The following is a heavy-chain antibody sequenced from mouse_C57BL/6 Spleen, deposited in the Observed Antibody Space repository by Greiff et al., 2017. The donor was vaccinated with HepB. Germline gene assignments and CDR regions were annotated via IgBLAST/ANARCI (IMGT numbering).Heavy chain of an antibody. CDR3: ARDTTVVARYFDV. V-gene: IGHV1-59*01. D-gene: IGHD1-1*01. CDR2: IDPSDSYT. CDR1: GYTFTSYW. J-gene: IGHJ1*03. Sequence: VKLQQPGAELVRPGTSVKLSCKASGYTFTSYWMHWVKQRPGQGLEWIGVIDPSDSYTNYNQKFKGKATLTVDTSSSTAYMQLSSLTSEDSAVYYCARDTTVVARYFDVWGTGTTVTVSS.